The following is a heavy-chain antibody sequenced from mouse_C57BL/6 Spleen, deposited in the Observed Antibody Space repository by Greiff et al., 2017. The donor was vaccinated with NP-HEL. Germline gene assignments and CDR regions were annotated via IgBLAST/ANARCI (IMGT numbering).Heavy chain of an antibody. CDR3: AIYPNWYFDV. V-gene: IGHV1-55*01. CDR1: GYTFTSYW. D-gene: IGHD2-1*01. J-gene: IGHJ1*03. CDR2: IYPGSGST. Sequence: QVQLKQPGAELVKPGASVKMSCKASGYTFTSYWITWVKQRPGQGLEWIGDIYPGSGSTNYNEKFKSKATLTVDTSSSTAYMQLSSLTSEDSAVYYCAIYPNWYFDVWGTGTTVTVSS.